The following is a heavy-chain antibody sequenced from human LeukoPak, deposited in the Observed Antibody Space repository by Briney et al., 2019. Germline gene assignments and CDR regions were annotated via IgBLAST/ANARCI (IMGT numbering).Heavy chain of an antibody. Sequence: GGSLRLPWAASGFTFSSYWMNWARQAPGKGLEWVASINHNGNVNYYVDSVKGRFTISRDNAKNSLYLQMSNLRAEDTAVYFCARGGGLDVWGQGATVTVSS. J-gene: IGHJ6*02. D-gene: IGHD3-16*01. CDR2: INHNGNVN. CDR1: GFTFSSYW. V-gene: IGHV3-7*03. CDR3: ARGGGLDV.